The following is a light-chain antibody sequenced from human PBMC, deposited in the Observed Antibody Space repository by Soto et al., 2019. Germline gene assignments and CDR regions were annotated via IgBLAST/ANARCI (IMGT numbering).Light chain of an antibody. CDR3: QKYSSVPL. CDR1: QGISNY. CDR2: AAS. Sequence: DIQMTQSPSSLSASVGDRVTITCRASQGISNYIAWYQQKPGKAPKLLIYAASTLQSGVPSRFSGSGSATDFTLTINSLQPEYVATYSCQKYSSVPLFGPGTKVDIK. V-gene: IGKV1-27*01. J-gene: IGKJ3*01.